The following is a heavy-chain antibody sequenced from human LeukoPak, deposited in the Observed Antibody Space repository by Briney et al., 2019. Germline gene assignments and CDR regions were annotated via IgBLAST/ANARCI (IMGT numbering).Heavy chain of an antibody. CDR2: INPNSGGT. CDR3: ARGPYSYDSSGAFDI. J-gene: IGHJ3*02. V-gene: IGHV1-2*02. Sequence: ASVKVSCKASGYTFTGYYMHWVRQAPGQGLEGMGWINPNSGGTNYAQKFQGRVTMTRDTSISTAYMELSRLRSDDTAVYFCARGPYSYDSSGAFDIWGQGTMVTVSS. D-gene: IGHD3-22*01. CDR1: GYTFTGYY.